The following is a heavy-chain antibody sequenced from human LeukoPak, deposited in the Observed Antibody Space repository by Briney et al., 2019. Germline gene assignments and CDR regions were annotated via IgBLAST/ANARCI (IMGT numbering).Heavy chain of an antibody. CDR3: ASTYSGYDGPRY. CDR1: GGTFSSYA. V-gene: IGHV1-69*06. CDR2: IIPIFGTA. J-gene: IGHJ4*02. Sequence: SVTVSCKASGGTFSSYAISWVRQAPGQGLEWMGGIIPIFGTANYAQKFQGRVTITADKSTSTAYMELSSLRSEDTAVYYCASTYSGYDGPRYWGQGTLVTVSS. D-gene: IGHD5-12*01.